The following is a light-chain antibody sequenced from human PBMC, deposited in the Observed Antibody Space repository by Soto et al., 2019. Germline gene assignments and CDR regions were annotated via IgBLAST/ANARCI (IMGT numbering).Light chain of an antibody. CDR1: SSDVGGHNY. Sequence: QSLLTQPASVSGSPGQSITISCTGTSSDVGGHNYVSWYQQHPGKAPKNMIYEVNNGPSGVSDRFSGSKSGNTASLTISGLQAEDEAYYYCSAFTNSGTVVFGGGTKVTV. CDR3: SAFTNSGTVV. V-gene: IGLV2-14*01. CDR2: EVN. J-gene: IGLJ2*01.